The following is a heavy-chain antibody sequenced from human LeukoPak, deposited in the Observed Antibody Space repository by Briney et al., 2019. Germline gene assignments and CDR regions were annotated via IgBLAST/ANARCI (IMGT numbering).Heavy chain of an antibody. V-gene: IGHV4-59*01. CDR3: ARDLVGISSQYGMDV. D-gene: IGHD2-15*01. Sequence: SETLSLTCTVSGGSISSYYWSWIRQPSGKGLEWIGYIYYSGSTNYNPSLKSRVTISVDTSKNQFSLKLSSVTAADTAVYYCARDLVGISSQYGMDVWGQGTTVTVSS. CDR2: IYYSGST. CDR1: GGSISSYY. J-gene: IGHJ6*02.